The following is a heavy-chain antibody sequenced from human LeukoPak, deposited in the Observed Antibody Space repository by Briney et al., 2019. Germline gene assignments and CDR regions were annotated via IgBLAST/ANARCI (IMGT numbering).Heavy chain of an antibody. Sequence: ASVKVSCKASGYTFTNYYIHWVRQAPGQGLEWMGIINPSGGSTNHAQKFQGRVTMTTDTSTITVYMEVSSLRSEDTAVYYCARWRTTYLDYWGQGPLVTVSA. CDR2: INPSGGST. CDR1: GYTFTNYY. CDR3: ARWRTTYLDY. J-gene: IGHJ4*02. V-gene: IGHV1-46*01. D-gene: IGHD1/OR15-1a*01.